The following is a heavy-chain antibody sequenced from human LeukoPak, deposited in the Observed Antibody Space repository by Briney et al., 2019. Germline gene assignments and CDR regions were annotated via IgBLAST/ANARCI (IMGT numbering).Heavy chain of an antibody. J-gene: IGHJ3*02. CDR3: ARAVKGTSFGVVILHAFDI. CDR2: SIPIFGTA. D-gene: IGHD3-3*01. CDR1: GGTFSSYA. V-gene: IGHV1-69*01. Sequence: APVKVSCKASGGTFSSYAISWVRQAPGQGLEWIGGSIPIFGTANYAQKFQGRVTITADESTSTAYMELSSLRSEDTAVYYCARAVKGTSFGVVILHAFDIWGQGTMVTVSS.